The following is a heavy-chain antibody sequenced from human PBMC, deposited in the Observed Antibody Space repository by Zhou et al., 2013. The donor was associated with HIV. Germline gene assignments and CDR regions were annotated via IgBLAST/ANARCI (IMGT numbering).Heavy chain of an antibody. CDR3: ARESGVSAALENLGYYHYYMDV. Sequence: QVQLVQSGTEVKKPGSSVKVSCKASGDIFSSYAISWVRQAPGQGLEWMGGIIPMFGTSNYAQKFQGRVTITTDESTSTVYMELSSLRSEDTAVYYCARESGVSAALENLGYYHYYMDVWGKGTTVTVSS. CDR1: GDIFSSYA. V-gene: IGHV1-69*05. CDR2: IIPMFGTS. J-gene: IGHJ6*03. D-gene: IGHD2-2*01.